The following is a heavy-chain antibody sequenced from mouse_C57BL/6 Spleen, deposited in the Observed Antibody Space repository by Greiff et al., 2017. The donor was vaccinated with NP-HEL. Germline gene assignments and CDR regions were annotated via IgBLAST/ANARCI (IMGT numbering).Heavy chain of an antibody. CDR3: ARDLYYYGSSYMDY. Sequence: EVKVVESGGGLVKPGGSLKLSCAASGFTFSSYAMSWVRQTPEKRLEWVATISDGGSYTYYPDNVKGRFTISRDNAKNNLYLQMSHLKSEDTAMYYCARDLYYYGSSYMDYWGQGTSVTVSS. J-gene: IGHJ4*01. D-gene: IGHD1-1*01. CDR2: ISDGGSYT. CDR1: GFTFSSYA. V-gene: IGHV5-4*01.